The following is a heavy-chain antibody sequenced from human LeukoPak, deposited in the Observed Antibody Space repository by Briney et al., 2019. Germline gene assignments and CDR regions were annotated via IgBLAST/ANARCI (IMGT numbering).Heavy chain of an antibody. CDR1: GFTFSSYA. D-gene: IGHD2-21*02. Sequence: QAGGSLRLSCAASGFTFSSYAMSWVRQAPGKGLEWVSAISGSGGSTYYADSVKGRFTISRDNSKNTLYLQMNSLRAEDTAVYYCAKDPDCGGDCYEPFDYWGQGTLVTVSS. V-gene: IGHV3-23*01. CDR3: AKDPDCGGDCYEPFDY. J-gene: IGHJ4*02. CDR2: ISGSGGST.